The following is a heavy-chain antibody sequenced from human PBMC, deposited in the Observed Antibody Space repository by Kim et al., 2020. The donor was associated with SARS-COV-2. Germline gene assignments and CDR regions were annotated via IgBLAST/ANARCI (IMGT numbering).Heavy chain of an antibody. CDR1: GFTFSNAW. CDR2: IKSKTDGGTT. V-gene: IGHV3-15*01. CDR3: TTDRGGWGYWYFDL. D-gene: IGHD3-10*01. Sequence: GGSLRLSCAASGFTFSNAWMSWVRQAPGKGLEWVGRIKSKTDGGTTDYAAPVKGRFTISRDDSKNTLYLQMNSLKTEDTAVYYCTTDRGGWGYWYFDLWGRGTLVTVSS. J-gene: IGHJ2*01.